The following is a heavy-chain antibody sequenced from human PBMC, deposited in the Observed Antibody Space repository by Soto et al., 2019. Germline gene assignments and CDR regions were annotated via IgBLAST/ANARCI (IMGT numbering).Heavy chain of an antibody. CDR3: ARVSRDGSGSYYALGSFDD. CDR1: GYSFTSYW. J-gene: IGHJ4*02. V-gene: IGHV5-51*01. D-gene: IGHD3-10*01. CDR2: IYPGDSDT. Sequence: PGESLKISCKGSGYSFTSYWIGWVRQMPGKGLEWMGIIYPGDSDTRYSPSFQGQVTISADKSISTAYLQWSSLRSDDTAVYYCARVSRDGSGSYYALGSFDDWGQGTLDTVSS.